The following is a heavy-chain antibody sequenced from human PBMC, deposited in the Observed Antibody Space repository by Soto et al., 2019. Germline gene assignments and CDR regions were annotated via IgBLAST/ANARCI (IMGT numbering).Heavy chain of an antibody. Sequence: EVQLVESGGGLVQPGGSLRLSCAASGFTFSSYDMHWVRQATGKGLEWVSAIGTAGDTYYPGSVKGRFTISRENAKNSLYLQMNSLRAGDTAVYYCAREVAAAGTFDYWGQGTLVTVSS. D-gene: IGHD6-13*01. CDR2: IGTAGDT. CDR1: GFTFSSYD. V-gene: IGHV3-13*04. J-gene: IGHJ4*02. CDR3: AREVAAAGTFDY.